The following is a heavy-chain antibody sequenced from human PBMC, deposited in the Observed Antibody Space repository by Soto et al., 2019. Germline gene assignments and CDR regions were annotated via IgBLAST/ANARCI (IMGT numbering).Heavy chain of an antibody. CDR3: ARESEDLTSNFDY. CDR1: GFTFTRYS. V-gene: IGHV3-21*06. CDR2: ISSTTNYI. J-gene: IGHJ4*02. Sequence: LRLSCAASGFTFTRYSMNWVRQAPGKGLEWVSSISSTTNYIYYGDSMKGRFTTSRDNAKNSLYLEMNSLRAEDTAVYYCARESEDLTSNFDYWGQGTLVTVSS.